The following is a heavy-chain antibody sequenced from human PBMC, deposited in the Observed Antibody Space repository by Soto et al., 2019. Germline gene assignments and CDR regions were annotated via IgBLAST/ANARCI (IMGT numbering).Heavy chain of an antibody. CDR2: IYSGGYT. CDR3: RTNPGGGGY. V-gene: IGHV3-53*01. Sequence: EVQLVESGGGLIQPGGSLRLSCAVSGFTVSNNYMSWVRQAPGKGLEGVSVIYSGGYTAYGDSVKGRFTISRDNSKNNHFSQRKSPKPAHPAGVFCRTNPGGGGYWGQGTLVTVSS. D-gene: IGHD3-10*01. J-gene: IGHJ4*02. CDR1: GFTVSNNY.